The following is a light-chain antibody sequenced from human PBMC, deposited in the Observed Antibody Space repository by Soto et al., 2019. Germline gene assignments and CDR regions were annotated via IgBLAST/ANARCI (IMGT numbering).Light chain of an antibody. Sequence: QSALTHPASVSGSPGQSITISCTGTSSDVGGYNYVSWYQQHPGKAPKLMIYDVSNRPSGVSNRFSGSKSGNTASLTISGLQAEDEADYYCSSYTSSRTPFYMVFDGGTKLIVL. CDR3: SSYTSSRTPFYMV. CDR1: SSDVGGYNY. J-gene: IGLJ2*01. CDR2: DVS. V-gene: IGLV2-14*01.